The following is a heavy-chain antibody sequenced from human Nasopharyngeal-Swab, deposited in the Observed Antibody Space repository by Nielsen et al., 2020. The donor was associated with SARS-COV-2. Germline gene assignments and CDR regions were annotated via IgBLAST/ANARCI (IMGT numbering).Heavy chain of an antibody. CDR3: AKDRNTMIVVVITGQGAFDI. CDR1: GFTFSSYW. CDR2: IKHDGSAK. J-gene: IGHJ3*02. Sequence: GESLKISCAASGFTFSSYWMTWVRQAPGKGLEWVANIKHDGSAKYYADSVKGRFTISRDNAKSSLHLQMNSLRAEDTAVYYCAKDRNTMIVVVITGQGAFDIWGQGTMVTVSS. D-gene: IGHD3-22*01. V-gene: IGHV3-7*03.